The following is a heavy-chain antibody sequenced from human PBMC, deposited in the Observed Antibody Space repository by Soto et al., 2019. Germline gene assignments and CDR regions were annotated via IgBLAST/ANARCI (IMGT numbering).Heavy chain of an antibody. CDR1: GAAIRSSNW. J-gene: IGHJ4*02. Sequence: QVHLQESGPGLVKPLGTLSLTCTVSGAAIRSSNWWSWVRQPPGKGLEWIGEIYHSGNTNYNPSLKSRVSISVDKSKNQFSLRVNSVTAADTAMYYCTGGAVERQRFDYWGLGALVTVSS. CDR2: IYHSGNT. CDR3: TGGAVERQRFDY. D-gene: IGHD1-1*01. V-gene: IGHV4-4*02.